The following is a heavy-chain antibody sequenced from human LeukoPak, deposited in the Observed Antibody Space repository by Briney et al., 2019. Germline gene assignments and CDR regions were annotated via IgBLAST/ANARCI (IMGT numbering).Heavy chain of an antibody. D-gene: IGHD5-18*01. J-gene: IGHJ4*02. V-gene: IGHV1-46*01. CDR1: GYTFTSYY. CDR2: INPSGGST. Sequence: GASVKVSCKASGYTFTSYYMHWVRQAPGQGLEWMGIINPSGGSTSYAQKSQGRVTMTRDTSTSTVYMELSSLRSEDTAVYYCARDRQLWTQYDYWGQGTLVSVSS. CDR3: ARDRQLWTQYDY.